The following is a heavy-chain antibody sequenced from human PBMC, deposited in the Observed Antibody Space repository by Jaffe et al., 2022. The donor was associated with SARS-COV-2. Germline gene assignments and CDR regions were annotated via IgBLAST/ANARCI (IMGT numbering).Heavy chain of an antibody. V-gene: IGHV1-18*01. Sequence: QVQLVQSGAEVKKPGASVKVSCKASGYTFTSYGISWVRQAPGQGLEWMGWISAYNGNTNYAQKLQGRVTMTTDTSTSTAYMELRSLRSDDTAVYYCARDDFKGGDYASTEPFDYWGQGTLVTVSS. CDR2: ISAYNGNT. D-gene: IGHD4-17*01. CDR1: GYTFTSYG. J-gene: IGHJ4*02. CDR3: ARDDFKGGDYASTEPFDY.